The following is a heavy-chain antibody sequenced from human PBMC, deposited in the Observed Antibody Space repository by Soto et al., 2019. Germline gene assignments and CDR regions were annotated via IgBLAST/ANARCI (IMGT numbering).Heavy chain of an antibody. CDR1: GGSISSSSYY. D-gene: IGHD1-26*01. J-gene: IGHJ4*02. CDR3: ARVSSAWREPLGLYYFDY. Sequence: PSETLSLTCTVSGGSISSSSYYWGWIRQPPGKGLEWIGSIYYSGSTYYNPSLKSRVTISVDTSKNQFSLKLSSVTAADTAVYNCARVSSAWREPLGLYYFDYWGQGTLVTVSS. V-gene: IGHV4-39*07. CDR2: IYYSGST.